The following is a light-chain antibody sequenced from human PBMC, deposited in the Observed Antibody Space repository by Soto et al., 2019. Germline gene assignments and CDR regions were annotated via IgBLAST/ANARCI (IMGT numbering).Light chain of an antibody. CDR2: GAS. J-gene: IGKJ1*01. Sequence: EIVMTQSPATLSVSPGERATLSCRASQSVSSKLAWYQQKPGQAPRVLIFGASTRATGIPARFSGSGSGTELTLTISSLQSEDFAVYYCQHYNDWPPTWTFGQGTRVEIK. CDR1: QSVSSK. CDR3: QHYNDWPPTWT. V-gene: IGKV3-15*01.